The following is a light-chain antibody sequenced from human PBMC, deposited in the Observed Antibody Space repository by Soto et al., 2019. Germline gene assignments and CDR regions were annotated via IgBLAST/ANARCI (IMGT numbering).Light chain of an antibody. CDR2: DAS. CDR3: QQYNSWPPIT. J-gene: IGKJ5*01. V-gene: IGKV3-15*01. Sequence: EVMMTPSPATLSVSPGGRATLSLTASESVSRNLAWYQQKPGQAPRLLIYDASTRATGIPDRFSGGGSGTEFTLTISSLQSEDFVVYYCQQYNSWPPITFGQGTRLEIK. CDR1: ESVSRN.